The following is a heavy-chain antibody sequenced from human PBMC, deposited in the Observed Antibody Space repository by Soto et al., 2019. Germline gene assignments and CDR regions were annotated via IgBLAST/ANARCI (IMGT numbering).Heavy chain of an antibody. D-gene: IGHD6-19*01. J-gene: IGHJ6*02. V-gene: IGHV3-30*03. CDR1: GFTFSSYG. Sequence: QVQLVESGGGVVQPGRSLRLSCAASGFTFSSYGMHWVRQAPGKGLEWVAVISYDGSNKYYADSVKGRFTISRDNSKNTLYLQMNSLRAEDTAVYYCALDSGWWTRSYYYYCMDVWGQGTTVTVSS. CDR2: ISYDGSNK. CDR3: ALDSGWWTRSYYYYCMDV.